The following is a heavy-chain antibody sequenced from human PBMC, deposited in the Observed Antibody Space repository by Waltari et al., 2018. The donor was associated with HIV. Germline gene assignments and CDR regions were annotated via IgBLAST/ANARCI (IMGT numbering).Heavy chain of an antibody. CDR3: ARVRSTMGRFQGFDY. Sequence: EVQLVETGGGLIQPGGSLRLSCAASGHTVSSHFMNWARQAPGKGLEWVSLIYSGGSTYYADSVKGRFTISRDNSKNTLYLQMNSLRAEDTAVYYCARVRSTMGRFQGFDYWGQGTLVTVSS. CDR1: GHTVSSHF. CDR2: IYSGGST. V-gene: IGHV3-53*02. J-gene: IGHJ4*02. D-gene: IGHD1-26*01.